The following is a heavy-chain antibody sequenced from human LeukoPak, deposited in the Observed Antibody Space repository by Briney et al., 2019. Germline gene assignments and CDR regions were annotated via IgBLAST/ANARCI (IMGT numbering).Heavy chain of an antibody. Sequence: PSETLSLTCAVYGGSFSGYYWSWIRQPPGKGLEWIGEINHSGSTNYDPSLKSRVTISVDTSKNQFSLKLSSVTAADTAVHYCAREAARGVSPWGQGTLVTVSS. CDR2: INHSGST. J-gene: IGHJ5*02. D-gene: IGHD6-6*01. CDR1: GGSFSGYY. CDR3: AREAARGVSP. V-gene: IGHV4-34*01.